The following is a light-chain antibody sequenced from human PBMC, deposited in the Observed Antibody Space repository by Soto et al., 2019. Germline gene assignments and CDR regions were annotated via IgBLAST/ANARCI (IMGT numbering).Light chain of an antibody. CDR2: DAS. V-gene: IGKV3-20*01. J-gene: IGKJ1*01. Sequence: EIVLTQSPATLSLSPGGRATLSCRASQNINRYLAWYHQKPGQPPRLLIYDASTRATGIPARFSGSGSGTDFTLTISRLEPEDFAVYYCQQYGSSGTFGQGTKVDIK. CDR1: QNINRY. CDR3: QQYGSSGT.